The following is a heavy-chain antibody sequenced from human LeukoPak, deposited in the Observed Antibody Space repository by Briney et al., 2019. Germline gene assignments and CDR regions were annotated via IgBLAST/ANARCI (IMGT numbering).Heavy chain of an antibody. D-gene: IGHD3-22*01. CDR2: IYHSGST. CDR3: ARDAPMIVGAFDI. CDR1: GYSISSGYY. V-gene: IGHV4-38-2*02. Sequence: SSETLSLTCTVSGYSISSGYYWGWIRQPPGKGLEWIGSIYHSGSTYYNPSLKSRVTISVDTSKNQFSLKLSSVTAADTAVYYCARDAPMIVGAFDIWGQGTMVTVSS. J-gene: IGHJ3*02.